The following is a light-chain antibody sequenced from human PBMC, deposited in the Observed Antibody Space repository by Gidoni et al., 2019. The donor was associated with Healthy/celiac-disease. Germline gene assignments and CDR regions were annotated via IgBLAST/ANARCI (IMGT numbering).Light chain of an antibody. CDR2: KVS. J-gene: IGKJ1*01. CDR1: QSLVYSDGNTY. V-gene: IGKV2-30*01. CDR3: MQGTHWPPT. Sequence: DVVMTQSPLSLPVTLGQPASISCRSSQSLVYSDGNTYLNWFQQRPGQSPRCLIYKVSNRDSGVPDRFSGSGSGTDFTLKISRVEAEDVGAYYCMQGTHWPPTFGQGTKVEIK.